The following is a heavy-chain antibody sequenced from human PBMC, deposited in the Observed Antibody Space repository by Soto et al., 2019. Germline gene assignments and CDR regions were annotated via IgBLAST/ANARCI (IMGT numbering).Heavy chain of an antibody. Sequence: QVQLVESGGGLVKPGGSLRLSCAASGFTLSDYDMSWIRQPPGKGLEWLSYITTSGGAMYYADSVKGRFTISRDNARNSLYLHMNSLRAEDTAVYYCARNEGTFDPWGQGTLVTVSS. CDR3: ARNEGTFDP. CDR2: ITTSGGAM. CDR1: GFTLSDYD. J-gene: IGHJ5*02. V-gene: IGHV3-11*01. D-gene: IGHD1-7*01.